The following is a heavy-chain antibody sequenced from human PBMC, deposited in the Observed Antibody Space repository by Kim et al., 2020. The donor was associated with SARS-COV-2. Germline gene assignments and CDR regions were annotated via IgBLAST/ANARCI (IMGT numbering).Heavy chain of an antibody. J-gene: IGHJ5*02. V-gene: IGHV3-30*18. D-gene: IGHD6-19*01. CDR1: GFTFSSYG. CDR3: AKDRDSSGSLNWFDP. Sequence: GGSLRLSCAASGFTFSSYGMHWVRQAPGKGLEWVAVISYDGSNKYYADSVKGRFTISRDNSKNTLYLQMNSLRAEDTAVYYCAKDRDSSGSLNWFDPWG. CDR2: ISYDGSNK.